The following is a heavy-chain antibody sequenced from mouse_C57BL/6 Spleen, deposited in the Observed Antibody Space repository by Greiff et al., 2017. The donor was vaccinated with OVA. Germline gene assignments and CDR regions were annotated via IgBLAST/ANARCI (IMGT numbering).Heavy chain of an antibody. CDR1: GYTFTSYW. J-gene: IGHJ1*03. D-gene: IGHD1-1*01. CDR3: AIITTVPYFDV. Sequence: QVQLQQPGAELVKPGASVKLSCKASGYTFTSYWMHWVKQRPGQGLEWIGMIHPNSGSTNYNEKFKSKATLTVDKSSSTAYMQLSSLTSEDSAVYYCAIITTVPYFDVWGTGTTVTVSS. CDR2: IHPNSGST. V-gene: IGHV1-64*01.